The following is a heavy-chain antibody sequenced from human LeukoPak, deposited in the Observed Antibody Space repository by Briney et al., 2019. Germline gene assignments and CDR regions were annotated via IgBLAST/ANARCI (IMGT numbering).Heavy chain of an antibody. CDR2: IIPIFGTA. V-gene: IGHV1-69*05. Sequence: SVKVSCKASGGTFSSYAISWVRQATGQGLEWMGRIIPIFGTANYAQKFQGRVTITTDESTSTAYMELSSLRSEDTAVYYCARDPLSSVGTTIGHFQHWGQGTLVTVSS. CDR3: ARDPLSSVGTTIGHFQH. J-gene: IGHJ1*01. CDR1: GGTFSSYA. D-gene: IGHD1-26*01.